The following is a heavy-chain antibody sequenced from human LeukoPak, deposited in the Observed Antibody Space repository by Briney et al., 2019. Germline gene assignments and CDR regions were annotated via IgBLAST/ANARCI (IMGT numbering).Heavy chain of an antibody. D-gene: IGHD3-3*01. J-gene: IGHJ4*02. CDR1: GGTFSSYA. Sequence: SVKVSCKASGGTFSSYAISWVRQAPGQGLEWMGGIIPIFGTANYAQKFQGRVTITADESTSTAYMELSSLRPEDTAVYYCARELYYDATIGYWGQGTLVTVSS. CDR2: IIPIFGTA. V-gene: IGHV1-69*13. CDR3: ARELYYDATIGY.